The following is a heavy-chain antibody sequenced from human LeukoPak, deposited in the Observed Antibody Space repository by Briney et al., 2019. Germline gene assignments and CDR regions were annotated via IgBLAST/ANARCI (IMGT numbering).Heavy chain of an antibody. D-gene: IGHD5-24*01. Sequence: GGSLRLSCAASGITFSSHARSWVRQAPGKGLEWVSLISGSGGHTYYGDSVKGRFTISRDNSTNRLYLQMNSLRPEDTAVYYCAKGGAATMRDGYNYYYYYMEVWGRGTTVTVSS. CDR2: ISGSGGHT. J-gene: IGHJ6*03. V-gene: IGHV3-23*01. CDR1: GITFSSHA. CDR3: AKGGAATMRDGYNYYYYYMEV.